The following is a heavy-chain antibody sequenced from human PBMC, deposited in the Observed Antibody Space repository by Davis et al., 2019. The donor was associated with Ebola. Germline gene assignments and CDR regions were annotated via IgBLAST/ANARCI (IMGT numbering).Heavy chain of an antibody. CDR3: ASRKVDEVVTATPIDY. CDR2: IYYSGST. CDR1: GGSISSGDYY. Sequence: PSETLSLTCTVSGGSISSGDYYWSWIRQPPGKGLEWIGYIYYSGSTYYNPSLKSRVTISVDTSKNQFSLKLSSVTAADTAVYYCASRKVDEVVTATPIDYWGQGTLVTVSS. J-gene: IGHJ4*02. D-gene: IGHD2-21*02. V-gene: IGHV4-30-4*01.